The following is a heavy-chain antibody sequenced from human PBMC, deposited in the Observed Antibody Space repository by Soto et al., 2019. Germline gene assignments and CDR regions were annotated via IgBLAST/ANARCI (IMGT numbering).Heavy chain of an antibody. V-gene: IGHV4-59*08. CDR1: GGSISSYY. Sequence: QVQLQESGPGLVKPSETLSLTCTVSGGSISSYYWSWIRQPPGKGLEWIGYIYYSGSTNYNPTLKSRVTIPVETSKNQFALKLSSVTAADTAVYYCARAKAPLYSSSWYWFDPCGHGTLVTVSS. D-gene: IGHD6-13*01. CDR3: ARAKAPLYSSSWYWFDP. CDR2: IYYSGST. J-gene: IGHJ5*02.